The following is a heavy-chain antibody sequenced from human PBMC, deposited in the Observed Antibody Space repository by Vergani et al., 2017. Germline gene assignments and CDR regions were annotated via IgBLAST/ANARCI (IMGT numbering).Heavy chain of an antibody. CDR3: ARGASGDYVSSFDY. D-gene: IGHD4-17*01. V-gene: IGHV3-30*02. CDR1: GFTFTNFA. J-gene: IGHJ4*02. CDR2: IWYDGSKE. Sequence: VQLLESGGNLVQPGGSLRLSCAASGFTFTNFAMTWVRQAPGEGLEWVAFIWYDGSKEYYADSVKGRFTISRDNSKNTLYLQMNSLRAEDTAVYYCARGASGDYVSSFDYWGQGTLVTVSS.